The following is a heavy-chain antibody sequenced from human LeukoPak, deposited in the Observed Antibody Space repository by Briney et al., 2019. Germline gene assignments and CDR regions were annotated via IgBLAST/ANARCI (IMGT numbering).Heavy chain of an antibody. CDR2: IWYDGSNR. CDR3: ARGSSWFGELLPAYYFDY. J-gene: IGHJ4*02. CDR1: GFTFSSYG. Sequence: GGSLRLSCTASGFTFSSYGMHWVRQAPGRGLEWVAIIWYDGSNRYYADSVKGRFTISRHNSKNTLYLQMNSLRAEDTAVYYCARGSSWFGELLPAYYFDYWGQGTLVTVSS. D-gene: IGHD3-10*01. V-gene: IGHV3-30*02.